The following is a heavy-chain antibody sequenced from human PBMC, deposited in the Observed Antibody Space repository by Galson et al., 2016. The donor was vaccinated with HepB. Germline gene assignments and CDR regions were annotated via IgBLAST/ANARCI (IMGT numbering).Heavy chain of an antibody. V-gene: IGHV1-18*01. Sequence: SVKVSCKASGYTFINYGINWMRQAPGQGLEWMGWISAYNGNTNYAQTYQGRVTMTTDTSTSTAYMELRSLRSDDTAVYYCARAPGVVVAVLSIRGEDYWGQGTLVTVSS. D-gene: IGHD2-15*01. CDR2: ISAYNGNT. CDR1: GYTFINYG. CDR3: ARAPGVVVAVLSIRGEDY. J-gene: IGHJ4*02.